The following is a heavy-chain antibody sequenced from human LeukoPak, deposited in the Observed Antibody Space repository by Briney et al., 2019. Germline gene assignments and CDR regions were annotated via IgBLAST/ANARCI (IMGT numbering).Heavy chain of an antibody. CDR3: ARVDYNRKVDY. CDR1: GFTFSSYW. CDR2: IYSGGST. J-gene: IGHJ4*02. D-gene: IGHD3-16*01. V-gene: IGHV3-66*01. Sequence: PGRSLRLSCAASGFTFSSYWMHWVRQAPGKGLEWVSVIYSGGSTYHADSVKGRFTISRDNSKNTLYLQMNSLRAEDTAVYYCARVDYNRKVDYWGQGTLVTVSS.